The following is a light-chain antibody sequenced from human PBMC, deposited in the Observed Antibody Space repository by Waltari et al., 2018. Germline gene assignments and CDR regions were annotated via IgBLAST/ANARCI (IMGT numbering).Light chain of an antibody. J-gene: IGKJ2*01. CDR3: QQYGSSHMFT. CDR2: GAS. V-gene: IGKV3-20*01. CDR1: QSASSSY. Sequence: EIVLTQSPGTLSLSPGERATLSCRASQSASSSYLAWYQQKPGQVPSLLIYGASSRATGIPDRFSGSASGTDFTLAISRLEPEDFAVYYCQQYGSSHMFTFGQGTKLEIK.